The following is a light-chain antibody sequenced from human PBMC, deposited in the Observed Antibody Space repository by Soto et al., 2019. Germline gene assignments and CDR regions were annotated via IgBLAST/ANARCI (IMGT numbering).Light chain of an antibody. CDR3: SSYTSANTLV. Sequence: QSVLTQPASVSGSPGQSITISCTGTSSDVGTYNYVSWFQQHPGKAPKLMIWEVSHRPSEVSNRFSGSKSGNTASLTISGLRAEDEAHYYCSSYTSANTLVFGGGTKLTVL. CDR2: EVS. CDR1: SSDVGTYNY. V-gene: IGLV2-14*01. J-gene: IGLJ2*01.